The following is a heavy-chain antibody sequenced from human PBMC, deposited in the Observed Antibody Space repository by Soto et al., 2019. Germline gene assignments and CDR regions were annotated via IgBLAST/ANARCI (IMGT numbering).Heavy chain of an antibody. Sequence: ASVKVSCKASGYTFTNYAMHWVRQAPGQRLEWMGWVNACDGYTNYAQKFQGRVSMTTDTSTKTAYMEVRSLRSDDTAVYYCARGGYYDSSGSRNYFYYGMNVWGQGTTVTVSS. J-gene: IGHJ6*02. CDR3: ARGGYYDSSGSRNYFYYGMNV. V-gene: IGHV1-3*01. D-gene: IGHD3-22*01. CDR2: VNACDGYT. CDR1: GYTFTNYA.